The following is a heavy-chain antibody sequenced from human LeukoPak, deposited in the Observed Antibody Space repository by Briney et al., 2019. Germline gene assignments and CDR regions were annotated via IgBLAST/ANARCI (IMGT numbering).Heavy chain of an antibody. V-gene: IGHV1-18*01. CDR3: ARDGTSTDDY. CDR1: GYTFTNYG. J-gene: IGHJ4*02. D-gene: IGHD2-2*01. CDR2: ISGYNDNT. Sequence: ASVKVSCKTSGYTFTNYGISWVRRAPGQGLEWMGWISGYNDNTNYAQKFQGRLTVTTDTTTSTTYMELRSLRSDDTAVYYCARDGTSTDDYWGQGTLVTVSS.